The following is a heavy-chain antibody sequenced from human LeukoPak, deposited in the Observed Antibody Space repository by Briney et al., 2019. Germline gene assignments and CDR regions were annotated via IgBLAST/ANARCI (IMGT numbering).Heavy chain of an antibody. V-gene: IGHV3-53*01. Sequence: PGGSLRLSCAASGFSVSSHYMTWVRQPPGKGLDWVSIIYANEKTFYAESVKGRFFISRDGSKNTLYLQMNSLRTEDTAIYYCAGYDNSGQYYVGRAFDIWGQGTMVAVSS. CDR2: IYANEKT. CDR3: AGYDNSGQYYVGRAFDI. D-gene: IGHD3-22*01. J-gene: IGHJ3*02. CDR1: GFSVSSHY.